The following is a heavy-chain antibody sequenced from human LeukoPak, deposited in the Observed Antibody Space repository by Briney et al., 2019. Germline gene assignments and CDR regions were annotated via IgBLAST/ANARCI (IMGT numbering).Heavy chain of an antibody. D-gene: IGHD2-15*01. J-gene: IGHJ6*02. CDR2: INPNSGGT. CDR3: ARGGVVVVVASYCYYGMDV. V-gene: IGHV1-2*02. CDR1: GYTFTGYY. Sequence: ASVKVSCKASGYTFTGYYMHWVRQAPGQGLEWMGWINPNSGGTNYAQKFQGRVTMTRDTSISTAYMELSRLRSDDTAVYYCARGGVVVVVASYCYYGMDVWGQGTTVTVSS.